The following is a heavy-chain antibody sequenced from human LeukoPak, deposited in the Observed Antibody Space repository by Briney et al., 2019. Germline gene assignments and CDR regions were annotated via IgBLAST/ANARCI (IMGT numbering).Heavy chain of an antibody. V-gene: IGHV1-69*02. CDR1: GGTFSSYT. CDR3: ARTRYCTNGVCYAHYYYYYMDV. CDR2: IIPILGIA. D-gene: IGHD2-8*01. J-gene: IGHJ6*03. Sequence: SVKVSCKASGGTFSSYTISWVRQAPGQGPEWMGRIIPILGIANYAQKFQGRVTITADKSTSTAYMELSSLRSEDTAVYYCARTRYCTNGVCYAHYYYYYMDVWGKGTTVTVSS.